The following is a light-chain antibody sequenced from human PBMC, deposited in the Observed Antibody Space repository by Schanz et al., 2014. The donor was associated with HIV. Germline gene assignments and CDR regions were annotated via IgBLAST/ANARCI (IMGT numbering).Light chain of an antibody. Sequence: QSVLTQPPSASGTPGQRVTISCSGSSSNIGSNTVNWYQQLPGTAPRLLIRNNDVRPSGVTDRFSGSKSGTSASLVISGLQSEDEADYFCATWDISQNGPVFGGGTKLTVL. J-gene: IGLJ2*01. CDR2: NND. CDR3: ATWDISQNGPV. CDR1: SSNIGSNT. V-gene: IGLV1-44*01.